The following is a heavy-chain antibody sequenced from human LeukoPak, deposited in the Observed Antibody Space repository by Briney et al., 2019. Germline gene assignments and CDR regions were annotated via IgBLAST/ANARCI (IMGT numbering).Heavy chain of an antibody. J-gene: IGHJ4*02. CDR1: GGSISSYY. CDR3: ATYRGTRGSYYY. CDR2: IYYSGST. Sequence: SETLSLTCTVSGGSISSYYWNRIRQPPGKGLEWIGYIYYSGSTSYNPSLKSRVTMSVDTSKNQFSLNLSSVTAADTAVYYCATYRGTRGSYYYWGQGTLVTVSS. D-gene: IGHD1-1*01. V-gene: IGHV4-59*08.